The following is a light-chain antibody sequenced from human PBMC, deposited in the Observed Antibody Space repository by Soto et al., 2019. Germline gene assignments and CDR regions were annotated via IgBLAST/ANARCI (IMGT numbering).Light chain of an antibody. V-gene: IGLV1-47*01. Sequence: QSVLTQPPSASGTPGQSVTISCSGSSSNIGSDYVYWYQQLPGTAPKLLIYRNDQRPSGVPDRFSGSKSGTSASLTISGLQAEDEADYSCCSYAGGSTVIFGGGTKLTVL. CDR2: RND. CDR1: SSNIGSDY. J-gene: IGLJ2*01. CDR3: CSYAGGSTVI.